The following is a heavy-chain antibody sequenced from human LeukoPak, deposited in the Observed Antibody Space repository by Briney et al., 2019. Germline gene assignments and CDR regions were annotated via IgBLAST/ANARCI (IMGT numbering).Heavy chain of an antibody. CDR1: GGSISSYH. CDR3: ARGNSGYDYAFDI. CDR2: IYSSGST. J-gene: IGHJ3*02. Sequence: AETLSLTCTVSGGSISSYHWSWIRQPPGKGLQWIGFIYSSGSTNYNPSLKSRVTISLDTSKNQFSLRVSSVTSADTAVYYCARGNSGYDYAFDIWGQGTMVTVSS. V-gene: IGHV4-59*01. D-gene: IGHD5-12*01.